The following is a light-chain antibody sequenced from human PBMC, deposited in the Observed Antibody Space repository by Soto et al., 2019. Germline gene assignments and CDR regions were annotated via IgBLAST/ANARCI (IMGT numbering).Light chain of an antibody. CDR3: SSYGGRDDMI. CDR1: SSDVGGYNY. V-gene: IGLV2-14*01. Sequence: QSVLTQPASVSGSPGQSITISCTGTSSDVGGYNYVSWYQQHPGKAPKLMIFEVSNRPSGVSNRFSGSKSANTASLSISGLQAEDEADYYCSSYGGRDDMIFGGGTKLTVL. J-gene: IGLJ2*01. CDR2: EVS.